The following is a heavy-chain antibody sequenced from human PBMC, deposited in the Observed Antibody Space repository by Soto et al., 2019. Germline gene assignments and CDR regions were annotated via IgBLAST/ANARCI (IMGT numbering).Heavy chain of an antibody. CDR3: ARDPSSWYPPHPADYGMDV. Sequence: ASVKVSCKASGYTFPSYGISWVRQAPGQGLEWMGWISAYNGNTNYAQKLQGRVTMTTDTSTSTAYMELRSLRSDDTAVYYCARDPSSWYPPHPADYGMDVWGQGTTVNVSS. CDR2: ISAYNGNT. V-gene: IGHV1-18*01. CDR1: GYTFPSYG. D-gene: IGHD6-13*01. J-gene: IGHJ6*02.